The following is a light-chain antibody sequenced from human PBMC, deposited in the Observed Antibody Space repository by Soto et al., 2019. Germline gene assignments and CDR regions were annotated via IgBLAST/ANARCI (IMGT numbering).Light chain of an antibody. CDR1: SSDVGSYNT. J-gene: IGLJ2*01. CDR2: EDT. Sequence: LTQPASVSGSPGQSITISCTGTSSDVGSYNTVSWYQQHPGKAPKLMIFEDTERPSGVSHRFSASKSGDTAYLSISGLQAEDEAYYYCCSSAGDTLVVFGGGTKVTVL. V-gene: IGLV2-23*01. CDR3: CSSAGDTLVV.